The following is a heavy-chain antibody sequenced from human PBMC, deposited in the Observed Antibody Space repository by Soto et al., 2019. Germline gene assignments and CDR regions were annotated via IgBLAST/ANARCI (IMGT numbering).Heavy chain of an antibody. J-gene: IGHJ4*02. CDR2: ISSSSSYI. D-gene: IGHD5-12*01. V-gene: IGHV3-21*01. CDR3: AREKAPHRGYDY. Sequence: GGSLRLSCAASGFTFSSYSMNWVRQAPGKGLEWVSSISSSSSYIYYADSVKGRFTISRDNAKNSLYLQMNSLRAEDTAVYYCAREKAPHRGYDYWGQGTLVTVSS. CDR1: GFTFSSYS.